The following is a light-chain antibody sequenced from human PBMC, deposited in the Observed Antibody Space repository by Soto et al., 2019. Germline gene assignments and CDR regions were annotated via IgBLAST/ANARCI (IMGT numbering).Light chain of an antibody. CDR2: MSD. CDR3: ASWDDSLSGYV. J-gene: IGLJ1*01. CDR1: TSNILRNY. V-gene: IGLV1-47*01. Sequence: QSVLTQPPSASGNPGQRLTISCSGSTSNILRNYVYWYRQLPGTAPRLLISMSDQRPSGVPDRFSGSKSGTSASLAISGLRSEDEADYYCASWDDSLSGYVFGTGTKVTVL.